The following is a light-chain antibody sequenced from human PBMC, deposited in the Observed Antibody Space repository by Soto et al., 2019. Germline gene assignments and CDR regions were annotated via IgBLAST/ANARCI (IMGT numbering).Light chain of an antibody. V-gene: IGLV2-8*01. Sequence: QSGLAQPPSGSGSPGKSVSISCTGTKKKVGAFKYVSWYQHHPGKVPKFLIYEVNKRPSGVPDRFSGSKSGNTASLTVSGLQPXFFTESFPTSFLHLSRYV. J-gene: IGLJ1*01. CDR3: TSFLHLSRYV. CDR2: EVN. CDR1: KKKVGAFKY.